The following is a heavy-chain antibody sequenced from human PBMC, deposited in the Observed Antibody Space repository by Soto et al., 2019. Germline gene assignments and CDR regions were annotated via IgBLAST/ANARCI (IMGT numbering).Heavy chain of an antibody. V-gene: IGHV3-21*01. CDR1: GFTFCSYS. CDR2: ISSSSSYI. J-gene: IGHJ6*03. D-gene: IGHD1-1*01. CDR3: ARGLTGTLRYYYMDV. Sequence: PGGSLRTSCAASGFTFCSYSMNWVRQAPGKGLEWVSSISSSSSYIYYADSVKGRFTISRDNAKNSLYLQMNSLRAEDTAVYYCARGLTGTLRYYYMDVWGKGTTVTVSS.